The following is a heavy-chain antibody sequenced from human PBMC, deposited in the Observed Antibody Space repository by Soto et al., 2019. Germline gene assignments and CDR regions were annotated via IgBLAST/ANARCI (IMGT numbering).Heavy chain of an antibody. Sequence: QVQLVQSGAEVKKPGSSVKVSCKASGGTFSNFAISWVRQAPGQGLEWMGGIIPILGSPKYGQKFQGSVTITTDESTSTGYMEVPSLRSEATAVYVCAGLGMGTTGVGGYWGQGTLVTVSS. J-gene: IGHJ4*02. CDR1: GGTFSNFA. D-gene: IGHD1-26*01. V-gene: IGHV1-69*05. CDR3: AGLGMGTTGVGGY. CDR2: IIPILGSP.